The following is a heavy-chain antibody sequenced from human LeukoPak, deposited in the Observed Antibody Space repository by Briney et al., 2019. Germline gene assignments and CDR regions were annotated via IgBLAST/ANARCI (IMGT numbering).Heavy chain of an antibody. V-gene: IGHV4-31*03. CDR2: IYYSGST. Sequence: PSQTLSLTCTVSGGSISSGGYYWSWIRQHPGKGLEWIGYIYYSGSTYYNPSLKSRVTISVDTSKNQFSLKLSSVTAADTAVYYCAGLYYDSSGSPFDYWGQGTLVTVSS. D-gene: IGHD3-22*01. CDR1: GGSISSGGYY. J-gene: IGHJ4*02. CDR3: AGLYYDSSGSPFDY.